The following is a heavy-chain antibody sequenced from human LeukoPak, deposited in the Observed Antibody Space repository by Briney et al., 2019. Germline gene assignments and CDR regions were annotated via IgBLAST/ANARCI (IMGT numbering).Heavy chain of an antibody. D-gene: IGHD3-10*01. CDR1: GFTFSDYY. J-gene: IGHJ6*02. CDR2: ISSSGSTM. Sequence: GGSLRLSCAASGFTFSDYYMSWIRQAPGKGLEWVSYISSSGSTMYYADSVKGRFTISRDNAKNSLSLQMNSLRPEDTALYYCTKDMNYYGSESHYGMDVWGQGTTVTVSS. CDR3: TKDMNYYGSESHYGMDV. V-gene: IGHV3-11*01.